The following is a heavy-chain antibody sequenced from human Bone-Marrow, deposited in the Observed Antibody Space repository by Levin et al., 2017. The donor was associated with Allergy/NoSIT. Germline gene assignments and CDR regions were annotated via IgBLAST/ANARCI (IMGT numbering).Heavy chain of an antibody. CDR2: IYSGGST. D-gene: IGHD4-11*01. CDR3: ARITVDNYFDY. Sequence: PGESLKISCAASGFTVSSNYMSWVRQAPGKGLDWVSVIYSGGSTHYADSVKGRFTISRDNSKNTLYLQMNSLRAEDTAVYYCARITVDNYFDYWGQGTLVTVSS. V-gene: IGHV3-66*01. J-gene: IGHJ4*02. CDR1: GFTVSSNY.